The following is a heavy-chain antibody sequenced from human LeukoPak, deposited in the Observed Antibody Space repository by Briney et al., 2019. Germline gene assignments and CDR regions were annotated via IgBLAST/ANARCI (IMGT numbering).Heavy chain of an antibody. CDR2: IYYSGST. Sequence: SETLSLTCTVSGGSISSGDYYWSWIRQPPGKGLEWIGYIYYSGSTYYNPSLKSRVTISVDTSKNQFSLKLSSVTAADTAVYYCARVFRDFWSGYSADFDYWGQGTLVTVSS. V-gene: IGHV4-30-4*01. CDR1: GGSISSGDYY. CDR3: ARVFRDFWSGYSADFDY. D-gene: IGHD3-3*01. J-gene: IGHJ4*02.